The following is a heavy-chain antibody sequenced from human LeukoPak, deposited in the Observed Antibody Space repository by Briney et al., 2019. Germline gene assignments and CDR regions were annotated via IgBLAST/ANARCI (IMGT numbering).Heavy chain of an antibody. CDR3: ARQDYSDYTAILY. CDR1: GYSFTGYY. V-gene: IGHV1-2*02. CDR2: INPTSGDT. Sequence: ASVKVSCKASGYSFTGYYMHWVRQAPGQGLEWMGWINPTSGDTNYAQKFQARVTMTRDTSISTAYMELSGLRSDDTAVYYCARQDYSDYTAILYWGQGTLVTVSS. D-gene: IGHD3-22*01. J-gene: IGHJ4*02.